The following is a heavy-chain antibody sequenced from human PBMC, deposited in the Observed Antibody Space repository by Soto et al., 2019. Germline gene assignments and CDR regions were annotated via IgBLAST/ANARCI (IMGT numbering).Heavy chain of an antibody. J-gene: IGHJ4*02. V-gene: IGHV1-18*01. Sequence: ASVKVSCKASGYTFTSYGISWVRQAPGQGLEWTGWISAYNGNTNYAQKLQGRVTMTTDTSTSTAYMELRSLRSDDTAVYYCARETPLWYRAVRGPDYWGQGTLVTVAS. D-gene: IGHD1-26*01. CDR3: ARETPLWYRAVRGPDY. CDR1: GYTFTSYG. CDR2: ISAYNGNT.